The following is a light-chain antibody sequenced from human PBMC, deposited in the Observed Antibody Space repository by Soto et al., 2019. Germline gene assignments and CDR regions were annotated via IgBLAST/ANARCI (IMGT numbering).Light chain of an antibody. CDR3: QQYGNSLSWT. Sequence: EIVLTQSPGTLSLSPGERATLSCRASQSVSSSYLAWYQHKSGQAPRLLIYGASSRATGIPDRFSGSGSGTDFTLTISRLEPEDFAVYYCQQYGNSLSWTFGQGTKVEIK. J-gene: IGKJ1*01. CDR1: QSVSSSY. CDR2: GAS. V-gene: IGKV3-20*01.